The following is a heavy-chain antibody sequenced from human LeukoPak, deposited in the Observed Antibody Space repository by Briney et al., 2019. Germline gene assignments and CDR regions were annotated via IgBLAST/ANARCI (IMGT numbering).Heavy chain of an antibody. V-gene: IGHV4-38-2*01. Sequence: KPSETLSLTCAVSGYTNSSDYYWGWIRQPPGQGLEWIGSIYHSGSTYYNPSLESRVTISLDTSKNQFSLKLSSVTAADTAVYYCARGQRWLQYDDAFDIWGQGTMVIVSS. CDR2: IYHSGST. J-gene: IGHJ3*02. CDR1: GYTNSSDYY. D-gene: IGHD5-24*01. CDR3: ARGQRWLQYDDAFDI.